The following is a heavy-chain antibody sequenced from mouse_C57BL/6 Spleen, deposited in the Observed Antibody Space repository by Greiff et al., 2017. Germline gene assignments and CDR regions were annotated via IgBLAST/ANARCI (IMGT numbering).Heavy chain of an antibody. V-gene: IGHV1-7*01. CDR3: ARSGGNYVDYYAMDY. D-gene: IGHD2-1*01. CDR2: INPSSGYT. Sequence: VQLQQSGAELAKPGASVKLSCKASGYTFTSYWMHWVKQRPGQGLEWIGYINPSSGYTKYNQKFKDKATLTADKSSNTAYMQLSSLTYEDSAVYYCARSGGNYVDYYAMDYWGQGTSVTVSS. J-gene: IGHJ4*01. CDR1: GYTFTSYW.